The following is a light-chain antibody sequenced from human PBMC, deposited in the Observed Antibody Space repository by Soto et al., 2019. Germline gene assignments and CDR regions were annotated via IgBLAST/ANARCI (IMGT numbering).Light chain of an antibody. V-gene: IGKV4-1*01. CDR3: QQYYNWPLT. J-gene: IGKJ5*01. Sequence: DTVMTQSPDSLAVSLGERATINCKSSQSVLYSSNNSNCLAWYQQKPGQPPRLLIYWASTRESGVPDRFSGSGSGTDYIVTISSLQSEDFAVYYCQQYYNWPLTFGQGTRLEIK. CDR2: WAS. CDR1: QSVLYSSNNSNC.